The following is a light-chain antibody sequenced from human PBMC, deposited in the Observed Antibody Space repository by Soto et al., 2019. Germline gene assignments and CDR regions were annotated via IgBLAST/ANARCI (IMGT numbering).Light chain of an antibody. Sequence: EIVMTQSPATLSVSPGERATLSCRASQSVSSNLAWYQQKPGQAPRLLIYGASTRATGIPARFSGSGSGTEFTLTISSLQSEDFAVYSCQQYNNWPRFPFGPGTKVDIK. V-gene: IGKV3-15*01. J-gene: IGKJ3*01. CDR2: GAS. CDR3: QQYNNWPRFP. CDR1: QSVSSN.